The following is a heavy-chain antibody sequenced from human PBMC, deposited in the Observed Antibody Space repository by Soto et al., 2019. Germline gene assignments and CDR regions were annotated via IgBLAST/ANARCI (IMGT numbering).Heavy chain of an antibody. CDR2: ISAYNGNT. D-gene: IGHD3-10*01. J-gene: IGHJ5*02. V-gene: IGHV1-18*01. CDR3: ARDYYGSGRLNAHNWFDP. CDR1: GYTFTNYG. Sequence: ASVKVSCKASGYTFTNYGISWVRQAPGQGLEWMGWISAYNGNTNYAQRLQDRVTMTTDKSTSTAYMELSSLRSEDTAVYYCARDYYGSGRLNAHNWFDPWGQGTLVTVSS.